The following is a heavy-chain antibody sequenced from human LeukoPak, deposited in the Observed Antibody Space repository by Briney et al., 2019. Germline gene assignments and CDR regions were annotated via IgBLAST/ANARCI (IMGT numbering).Heavy chain of an antibody. CDR2: IYYSGST. Sequence: SETLSLTCVVYGGSFSSYYWSWIRQPPGKGLEWIGYIYYSGSTNYNPSLKSRVTISVDTSKNQFSLKLSSVTAADTAVYYCARGKSLRFLEWLDYGMDVWGQGTTVTVSS. CDR3: ARGKSLRFLEWLDYGMDV. CDR1: GGSFSSYY. J-gene: IGHJ6*02. V-gene: IGHV4-59*08. D-gene: IGHD3-3*01.